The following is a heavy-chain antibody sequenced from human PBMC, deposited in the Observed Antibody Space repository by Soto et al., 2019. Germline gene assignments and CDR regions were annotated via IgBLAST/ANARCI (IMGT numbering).Heavy chain of an antibody. Sequence: PSETLSLTCTVYGGSISSSSYYWGWIRQPPGKGLEWIGSIYYSGSTYYNPSLKSRVTISVDTSKNQFSLKLSSVTAADTAVYYCATTDTGANWFDPWGQGTLVTVSS. J-gene: IGHJ5*02. CDR2: IYYSGST. CDR3: ATTDTGANWFDP. V-gene: IGHV4-39*01. D-gene: IGHD7-27*01. CDR1: GGSISSSSYY.